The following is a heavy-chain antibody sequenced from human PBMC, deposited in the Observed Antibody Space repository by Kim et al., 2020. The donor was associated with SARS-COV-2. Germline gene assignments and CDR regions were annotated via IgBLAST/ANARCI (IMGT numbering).Heavy chain of an antibody. CDR1: GGSVSSGSYY. Sequence: SETLSLTCTVSGGSVSSGSYYWSWILQPPGKGLEWIGYIYYSGSTNYNPSLKSRVTISVDTSKNQFSLKLSSVTAADTAVYYCARAENWIQLWRRANYYYSGMDVWGQGTTVTVSS. D-gene: IGHD5-18*01. CDR3: ARAENWIQLWRRANYYYSGMDV. V-gene: IGHV4-61*01. CDR2: IYYSGST. J-gene: IGHJ6*02.